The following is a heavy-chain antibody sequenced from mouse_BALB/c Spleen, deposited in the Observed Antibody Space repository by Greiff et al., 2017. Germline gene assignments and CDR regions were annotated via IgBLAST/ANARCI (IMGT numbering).Heavy chain of an antibody. Sequence: EVMLVESGGGLVKPGGSLTLSCAASGFTFSSYAMSWVRQTPEKRLEWVASISSGGSTYYPDSVKGRFTISRDNARNILYLQMSSLRSEDTAMYYCARGGYQNSWGQGTLVTVSA. J-gene: IGHJ3*01. CDR1: GFTFSSYA. D-gene: IGHD2-2*01. V-gene: IGHV5-6-5*01. CDR2: ISSGGST. CDR3: ARGGYQNS.